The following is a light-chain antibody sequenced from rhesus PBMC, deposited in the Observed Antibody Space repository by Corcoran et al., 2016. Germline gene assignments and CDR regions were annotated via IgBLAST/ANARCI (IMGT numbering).Light chain of an antibody. J-gene: IGKJ1*01. Sequence: DVVMTQSPLSLPVTPGQPASISRRSSPSLVHSDGKTYLNWLQQKPGQPPSRLIYQVSNRDSGFPDRFSGSGAGTDLELKIRRVEAEGVGVYCCGQGTNVPCAFRPGTKVDIK. V-gene: IGKV2S8*01. CDR1: PSLVHSDGKTY. CDR2: QVS. CDR3: GQGTNVPCA.